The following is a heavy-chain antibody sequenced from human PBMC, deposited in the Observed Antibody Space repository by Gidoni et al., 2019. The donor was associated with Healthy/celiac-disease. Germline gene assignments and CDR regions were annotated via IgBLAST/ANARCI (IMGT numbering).Heavy chain of an antibody. CDR1: GGSISSSY. D-gene: IGHD3-22*01. CDR2: IYYSGRT. J-gene: IGHJ3*01. Sequence: QVLLQSPCPGPFNSSGLLPLTCTAAGGSISSSYWSWIRQPPGKGPEWIGYIYYSGRTNYNPSLKSRVTVSVEKSKNQFSLKLSSVTAADTAVYYCARWGRAYDSSGPWGQGTMVTVSS. CDR3: ARWGRAYDSSGP. V-gene: IGHV4-59*01.